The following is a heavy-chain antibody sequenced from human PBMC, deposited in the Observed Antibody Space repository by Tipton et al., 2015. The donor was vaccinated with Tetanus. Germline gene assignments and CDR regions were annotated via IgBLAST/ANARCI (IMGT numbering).Heavy chain of an antibody. D-gene: IGHD3-10*01. V-gene: IGHV4-34*01. CDR1: RGPISSYF. CDR3: ARGDYYGSGTYDV. J-gene: IGHJ6*02. Sequence: LRLSCTVSRGPISSYFWTWIRQPPGKGLEWIGEINYDGSTNYSPSLKSRVTLSLDTTKKQVSLKLSSVTAADTAVYYCARGDYYGSGTYDVWGQGTTVTVPS. CDR2: INYDGST.